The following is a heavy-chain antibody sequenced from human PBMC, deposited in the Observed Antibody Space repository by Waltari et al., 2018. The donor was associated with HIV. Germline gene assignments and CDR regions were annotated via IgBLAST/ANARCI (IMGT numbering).Heavy chain of an antibody. V-gene: IGHV3-53*01. CDR2: IYPDDTT. CDR1: NFSVSEKH. J-gene: IGHJ5*02. CDR3: ATGVRYYGP. D-gene: IGHD3-10*01. Sequence: AESGGRLIQPVGSLGLSCTASNFSVSEKHVTWIRQVPGGSLEWVAVIYPDDTTHYADSVRGRFTISRAKSRTTVLLLMSGLFVDDTATYFCATGVRYYGPWGQGTRVTVST.